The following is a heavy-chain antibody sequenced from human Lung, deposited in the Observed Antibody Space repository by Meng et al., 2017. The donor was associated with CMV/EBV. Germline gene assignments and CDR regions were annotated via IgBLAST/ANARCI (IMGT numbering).Heavy chain of an antibody. V-gene: IGHV1-8*01. J-gene: IGHJ5*02. Sequence: ASVXVSXXASGYTFTSYDINWVRQATGQGLEWMGWMNPNSGNTGYAQKFQGRVTMTRNTSISTAYMELSSLRSEDTAVYYCARRTTGGKNWFDPWGQGTLVTVSS. CDR1: GYTFTSYD. CDR2: MNPNSGNT. CDR3: ARRTTGGKNWFDP. D-gene: IGHD4-17*01.